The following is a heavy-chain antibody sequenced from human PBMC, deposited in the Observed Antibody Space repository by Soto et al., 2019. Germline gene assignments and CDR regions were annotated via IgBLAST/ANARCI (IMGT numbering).Heavy chain of an antibody. D-gene: IGHD3-22*01. CDR3: AKDPPFSYDNCCYYILNMDV. J-gene: IGHJ6*02. Sequence: EVQLLESGGGLVQPGGSLRLSCAASGCAFSSYSMTWVRQAPGKGLEWVSAISAGGGSTYYADSVKVRSTISRDNSKNTLYLQKTNRRADDTALYYCAKDPPFSYDNCCYYILNMDVWGQGTTVTVSS. CDR1: GCAFSSYS. V-gene: IGHV3-23*01. CDR2: ISAGGGST.